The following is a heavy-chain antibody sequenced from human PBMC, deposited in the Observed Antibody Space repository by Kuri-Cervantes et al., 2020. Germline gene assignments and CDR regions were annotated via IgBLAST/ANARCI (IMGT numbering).Heavy chain of an antibody. CDR1: GFTFSNYY. Sequence: GGSLRLSCAASGFTFSNYYMNWVRQAPGKGLEWVSSISGSSSTIHYADSVKGRFTISRDNAKNSPYLQMNSLRAEDTAVYYCARVGINDYGDGGYFDLWGRGTLVTVSS. CDR3: ARVGINDYGDGGYFDL. D-gene: IGHD4-17*01. CDR2: ISGSSSTI. J-gene: IGHJ2*01. V-gene: IGHV3-48*03.